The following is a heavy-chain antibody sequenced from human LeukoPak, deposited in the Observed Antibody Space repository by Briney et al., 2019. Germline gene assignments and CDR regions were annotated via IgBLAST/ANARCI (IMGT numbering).Heavy chain of an antibody. Sequence: ASVKVSCKASGYTFTSYGISWVRQAPGQGLEWMGWISAYNGNTNYAQKLQGRVTMTTDTSTSTAYMELRSLRSDDTAVYYCARVGDHYDILYGRQVPTPLPDDYWGQGTLVTVSS. V-gene: IGHV1-18*01. CDR1: GYTFTSYG. D-gene: IGHD3-9*01. CDR2: ISAYNGNT. CDR3: ARVGDHYDILYGRQVPTPLPDDY. J-gene: IGHJ4*02.